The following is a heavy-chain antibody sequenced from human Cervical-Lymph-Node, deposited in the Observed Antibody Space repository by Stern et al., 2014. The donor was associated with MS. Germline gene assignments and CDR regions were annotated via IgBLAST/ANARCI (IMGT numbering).Heavy chain of an antibody. J-gene: IGHJ4*02. V-gene: IGHV1-2*02. CDR3: ARAEFDTIYQDF. Sequence: VQLVESGAEVKKPGASVKVSCKASGYTFTAYYVHWVRQAPGPGLGWMGWINPNTCGTTYAQKFQGRVTMTRGTSISTAYMELSTLRSDDTAVYYCARAEFDTIYQDFWGQGTLVTVSS. CDR2: INPNTCGT. D-gene: IGHD2-2*01. CDR1: GYTFTAYY.